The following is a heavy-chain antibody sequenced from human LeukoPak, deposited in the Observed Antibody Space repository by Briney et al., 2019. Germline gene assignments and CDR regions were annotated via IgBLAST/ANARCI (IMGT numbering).Heavy chain of an antibody. J-gene: IGHJ4*02. D-gene: IGHD3-10*01. Sequence: AALKGSCKASGYTFTSYYMHWVRQAPGQGLVWMGIINPSGGSTSYAQKFQGSVTMTRDTSTSTVYMELSSLRSEDTAVYYCARVAGGYFPFDYWGQGTLVTVSS. V-gene: IGHV1-46*01. CDR2: INPSGGST. CDR3: ARVAGGYFPFDY. CDR1: GYTFTSYY.